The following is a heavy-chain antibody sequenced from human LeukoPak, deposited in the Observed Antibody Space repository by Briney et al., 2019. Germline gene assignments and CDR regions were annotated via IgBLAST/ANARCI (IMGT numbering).Heavy chain of an antibody. J-gene: IGHJ4*02. V-gene: IGHV3-21*01. D-gene: IGHD3-10*01. CDR1: GFTFSSYS. CDR2: ISSSSSYI. Sequence: GGSLRLSCAASGFTFSSYSMNWVRQAPGKGLEWVSSISSSSSYIYYADSVKGRFTISRDNAKNSVDLQMNSLRVEDTAVYYCARVLRDYYGSGSSSPDYWGQGTLVTVSS. CDR3: ARVLRDYYGSGSSSPDY.